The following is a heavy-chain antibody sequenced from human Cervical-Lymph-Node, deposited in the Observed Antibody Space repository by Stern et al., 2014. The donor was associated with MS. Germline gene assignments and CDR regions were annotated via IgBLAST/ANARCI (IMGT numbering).Heavy chain of an antibody. Sequence: QLQLQESGPGLVKPSETLSLSCTVSGASIRSDSYYWGWVRQPPGKGLEWIGSIYYSVNTAYKPSLRSRVTISVDTSKTQFLLRLRSVTAADTAVYFCARQNERCRGGNCYHYFDHWGQGSLVTVSS. CDR3: ARQNERCRGGNCYHYFDH. D-gene: IGHD2-15*01. V-gene: IGHV4-39*01. CDR2: IYYSVNT. J-gene: IGHJ4*02. CDR1: GASIRSDSYY.